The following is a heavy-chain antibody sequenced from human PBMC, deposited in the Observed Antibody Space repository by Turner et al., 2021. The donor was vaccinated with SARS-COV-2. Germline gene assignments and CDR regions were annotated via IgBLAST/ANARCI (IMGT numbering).Heavy chain of an antibody. CDR3: AKGVRGAMIVVVIPYFDY. J-gene: IGHJ4*02. V-gene: IGHV3-23*01. D-gene: IGHD3-22*01. CDR2: ISGSGSGT. Sequence: EVRLLVSGGGMVQPGGSLRLSCGASGLAFSSFAMSWVRQAPGKGLEWVAAISGSGSGTYYADSVKGRFTISRDNSKNTLYLQMNSLRAEDTAVYYCAKGVRGAMIVVVIPYFDYWGQGTLVTVSS. CDR1: GLAFSSFA.